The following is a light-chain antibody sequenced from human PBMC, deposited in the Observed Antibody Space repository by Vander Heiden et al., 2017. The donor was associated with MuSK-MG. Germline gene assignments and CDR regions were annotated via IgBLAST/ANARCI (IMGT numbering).Light chain of an antibody. V-gene: IGKV3-11*01. CDR3: QQRSNWPPRFT. CDR1: QSVSSY. CDR2: DAS. J-gene: IGKJ5*01. Sequence: EIVLTQSPATLSLSPGERATLSCRASQSVSSYLAWYQQKPGQAPRLLSYDASNRATGIPARFSGSGSGTDFTLTISSLEPEDFAVYYCQQRSNWPPRFTFGPGTRLEIK.